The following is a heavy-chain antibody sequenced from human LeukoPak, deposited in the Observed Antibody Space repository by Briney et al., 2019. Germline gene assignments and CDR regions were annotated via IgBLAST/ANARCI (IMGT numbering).Heavy chain of an antibody. Sequence: GGSLRLSCAASGFSFSSYWMSWVRQAPGKGLEWVANIKQDGSEKYYVDSVKGRFTISRDNAKNSLYLQMNSLRAEDTAVYYCARASVSLRYFDWYENWAFDIWGQGTMVTVSS. D-gene: IGHD3-9*01. V-gene: IGHV3-7*01. CDR3: ARASVSLRYFDWYENWAFDI. CDR1: GFSFSSYW. CDR2: IKQDGSEK. J-gene: IGHJ3*02.